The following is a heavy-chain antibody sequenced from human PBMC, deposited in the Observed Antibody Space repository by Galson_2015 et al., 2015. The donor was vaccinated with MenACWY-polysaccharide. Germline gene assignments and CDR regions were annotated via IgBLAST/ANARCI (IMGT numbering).Heavy chain of an antibody. Sequence: SVKVSCKASGYTFTSYGISWVRQAPGQGLEWMGWISAYNGDTTYAQKLQGRVTLTTDTSTSTAYMELRSLRSDDTAVYYCARDCSSTSCPEGYWGQGTLVTVSS. V-gene: IGHV1-18*01. CDR2: ISAYNGDT. D-gene: IGHD2-2*01. CDR3: ARDCSSTSCPEGY. CDR1: GYTFTSYG. J-gene: IGHJ4*02.